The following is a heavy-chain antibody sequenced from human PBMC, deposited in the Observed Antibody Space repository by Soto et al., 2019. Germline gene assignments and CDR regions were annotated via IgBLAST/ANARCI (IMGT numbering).Heavy chain of an antibody. CDR3: ARDYVFAFDI. D-gene: IGHD3-16*01. Sequence: GGSLRLSCAASGFTFSASMMNWVRQAPGKGLEWISHIRSDGTSTYYADSVQGRFTISRDNVKNSLHLQMNSLTAEDTAVYYCARDYVFAFDIWGQGAMVTVSS. CDR1: GFTFSASM. V-gene: IGHV3-48*01. CDR2: IRSDGTST. J-gene: IGHJ3*02.